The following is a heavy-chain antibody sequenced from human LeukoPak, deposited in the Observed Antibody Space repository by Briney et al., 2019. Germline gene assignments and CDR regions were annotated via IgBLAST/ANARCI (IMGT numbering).Heavy chain of an antibody. J-gene: IGHJ4*02. CDR3: AIEGASANDYGDYAFVF. CDR2: ISTSASTI. D-gene: IGHD4-17*01. CDR1: GFTFSGLK. Sequence: PGGSLRLSCAASGFTFSGLKMHWVRQAPGKGLEWVSYISTSASTIYYADSVKGRFTLSRDNAKNTLYLQMNSLRAEDTAIYYCAIEGASANDYGDYAFVFWGGGALVSDPS. V-gene: IGHV3-48*01.